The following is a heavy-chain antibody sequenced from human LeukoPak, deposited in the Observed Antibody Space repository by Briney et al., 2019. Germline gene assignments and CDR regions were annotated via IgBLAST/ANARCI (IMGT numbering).Heavy chain of an antibody. CDR2: FDPEDGET. J-gene: IGHJ4*02. CDR1: GYTLTELS. Sequence: ASVKVSCKVSGYTLTELSMHWVRQAPGKGLEWMGGFDPEDGETIYAQKFQGRVTMTEDTSTDTAYMKLSSLRSEDTAVYYCATSYQLLEYFDYWGQGTLVTVSS. V-gene: IGHV1-24*01. CDR3: ATSYQLLEYFDY. D-gene: IGHD2-2*01.